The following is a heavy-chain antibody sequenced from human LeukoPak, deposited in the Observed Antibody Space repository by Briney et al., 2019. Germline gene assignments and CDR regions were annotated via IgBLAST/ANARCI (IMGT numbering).Heavy chain of an antibody. D-gene: IGHD3-10*01. J-gene: IGHJ4*02. CDR3: ARDIRYYYGSGSYYKGEPFDY. V-gene: IGHV1-2*02. CDR1: GYTFTGYY. CDR2: INPNSGGT. Sequence: ASMKVSCKASGYTFTGYYMHWVRQAPGQGLEWMGWINPNSGGTNYAQKFQGRVTMTRDTSISTAYMELSRLRSDDTAVYYCARDIRYYYGSGSYYKGEPFDYWGQGTLVTVSS.